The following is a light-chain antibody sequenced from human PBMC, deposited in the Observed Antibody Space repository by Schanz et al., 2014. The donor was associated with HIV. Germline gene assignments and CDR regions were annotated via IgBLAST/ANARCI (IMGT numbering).Light chain of an antibody. CDR2: GAS. Sequence: EIVLTQSPGTLSLSPGERATLSCRASQTVTSDFLAWYQQTPGQAPRLLIYGASSRATGIPDRFSGSGSGTEFTLIISSLQSEDSAVYYCQQYDSWPRTFGQGTKVEIK. J-gene: IGKJ1*01. V-gene: IGKV3-20*01. CDR1: QTVTSDF. CDR3: QQYDSWPRT.